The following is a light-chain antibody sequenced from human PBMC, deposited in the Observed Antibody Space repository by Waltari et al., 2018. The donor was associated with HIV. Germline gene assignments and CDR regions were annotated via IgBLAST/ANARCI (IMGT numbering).Light chain of an antibody. CDR2: EVS. J-gene: IGLJ1*01. V-gene: IGLV2-23*02. Sequence: QSALTPPASVSGSPGQSITISCTGTSSHVGSYNLVSWYQQHPGKAPKLMIYEVSKRPSGVSNRFSGSKSGNTASLTISGLQAEDEADYYCCSYVGWSTILYVFGTGTKVTVL. CDR3: CSYVGWSTILYV. CDR1: SSHVGSYNL.